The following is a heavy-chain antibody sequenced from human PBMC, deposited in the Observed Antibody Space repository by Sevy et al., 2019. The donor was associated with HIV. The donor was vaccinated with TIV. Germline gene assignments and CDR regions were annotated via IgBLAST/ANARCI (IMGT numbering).Heavy chain of an antibody. J-gene: IGHJ4*02. Sequence: GGSLRLSCAASGFSFRSDEMNWVRQAPGKALEWVSYITNSGTSMYYSDSVRGRFTISRDNARNSLYLQMNSLRGEDTAVYYCARDLPRSATTVAHFDCWGQGTLVTVSS. CDR2: ITNSGTSM. D-gene: IGHD4-17*01. CDR3: ARDLPRSATTVAHFDC. CDR1: GFSFRSDE. V-gene: IGHV3-48*03.